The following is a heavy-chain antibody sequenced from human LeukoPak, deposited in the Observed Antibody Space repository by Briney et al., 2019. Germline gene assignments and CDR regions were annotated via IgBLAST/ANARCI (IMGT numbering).Heavy chain of an antibody. V-gene: IGHV3-30*18. Sequence: PGGSLRLSCAASGFTFSSYSMHWVRQAPGKGLEWVAVISYDGSNKYYADSVKGRFTISRDNSKNTLYLQMNSLRAEDTAVYYCAKAGYCSSTSCNMGGVFDYWGQGTLVTVSS. CDR3: AKAGYCSSTSCNMGGVFDY. CDR1: GFTFSSYS. D-gene: IGHD2-2*02. J-gene: IGHJ4*02. CDR2: ISYDGSNK.